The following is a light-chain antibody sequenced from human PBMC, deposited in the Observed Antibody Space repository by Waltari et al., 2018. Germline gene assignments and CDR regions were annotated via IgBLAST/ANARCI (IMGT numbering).Light chain of an antibody. J-gene: IGLJ6*01. CDR1: SSNIGTNY. Sequence: QSVLTQPPSVSAAPGQKVTISCSGSSSNIGTNYVSWYQQLPGTAPKLLIYDNNKRPSGIPDRFSGSKSGTSATLGITGLQTGDEADYYCGTWDSSLSNVFGSGTKVTVL. V-gene: IGLV1-51*01. CDR3: GTWDSSLSNV. CDR2: DNN.